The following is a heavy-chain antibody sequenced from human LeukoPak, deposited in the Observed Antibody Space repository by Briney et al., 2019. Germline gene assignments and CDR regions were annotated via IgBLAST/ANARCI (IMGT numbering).Heavy chain of an antibody. J-gene: IGHJ4*02. CDR3: ARENPSGYYNRPIDY. Sequence: SETLYLTCAVYGGSFSGYYWSWIRQPPGKGLEWIGEINHSGSTNYNLSLKSRVTISVDTSKNQFSLKLSSVTAADTAVYYCARENPSGYYNRPIDYWGQGTLVTVSS. V-gene: IGHV4-34*01. CDR1: GGSFSGYY. D-gene: IGHD3-22*01. CDR2: INHSGST.